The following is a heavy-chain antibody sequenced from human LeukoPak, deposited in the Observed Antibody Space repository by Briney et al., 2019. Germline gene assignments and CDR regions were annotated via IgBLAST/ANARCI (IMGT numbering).Heavy chain of an antibody. J-gene: IGHJ4*02. V-gene: IGHV3-7*01. D-gene: IGHD3-10*01. CDR3: AKESHGYYFDY. CDR1: GFTFSNFW. CDR2: IKQDGSEK. Sequence: GGSLRLSCAASGFTFSNFWMSWVRQAPGKGLEWVANIKQDGSEKYYVDSVKGRFTISRDNSKNTLYLQMNSLRAEDTAVYYCAKESHGYYFDYWGQGTLVTVSS.